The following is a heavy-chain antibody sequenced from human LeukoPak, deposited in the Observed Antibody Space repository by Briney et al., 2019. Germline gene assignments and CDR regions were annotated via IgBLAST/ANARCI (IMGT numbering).Heavy chain of an antibody. D-gene: IGHD2-2*01. V-gene: IGHV4-59*11. Sequence: PSETLSLTCTVSGGSTSSHYWSWIRQPPGKGLEWIGYIYYSGSTNYNPSLKSRVTISVDTSKNQFSLKLSSVTAADTAVYYCARVGVGGVPAAPQGRYYYYYYMDVWGKGTTVTVSS. CDR1: GGSTSSHY. J-gene: IGHJ6*03. CDR3: ARVGVGGVPAAPQGRYYYYYYMDV. CDR2: IYYSGST.